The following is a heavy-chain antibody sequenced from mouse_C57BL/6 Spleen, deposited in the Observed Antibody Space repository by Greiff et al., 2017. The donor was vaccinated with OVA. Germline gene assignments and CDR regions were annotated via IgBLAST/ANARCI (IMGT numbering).Heavy chain of an antibody. CDR2: INPNNGGT. J-gene: IGHJ4*01. Sequence: VQLQQSGPELVKPGASVKIPCKASGYTFTDYNMDWVKQSHGKSLEWIGDINPNNGGTIYNQKFKGKATLTVDKSSSTAYMELRSLTSEDTAVYYCARGDYGSRYDYAMDYWGQGTSVTVSS. CDR3: ARGDYGSRYDYAMDY. CDR1: GYTFTDYN. D-gene: IGHD1-1*01. V-gene: IGHV1-18*01.